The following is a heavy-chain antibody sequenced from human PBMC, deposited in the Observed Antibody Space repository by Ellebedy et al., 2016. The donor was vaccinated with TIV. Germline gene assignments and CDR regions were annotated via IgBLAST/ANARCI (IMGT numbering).Heavy chain of an antibody. D-gene: IGHD6-6*01. J-gene: IGHJ6*03. CDR2: INPSGGST. V-gene: IGHV1-46*01. CDR3: ASPRKGNYYYYYMDV. Sequence: ASVKVSXXASGYTFTSYYMHWVRQAPGQGLEWMGIINPSGGSTNYAQKFQGRVTITADESTSTAYMELSSLRSEDTAVYYCASPRKGNYYYYYMDVWGKGTTVTVSS. CDR1: GYTFTSYY.